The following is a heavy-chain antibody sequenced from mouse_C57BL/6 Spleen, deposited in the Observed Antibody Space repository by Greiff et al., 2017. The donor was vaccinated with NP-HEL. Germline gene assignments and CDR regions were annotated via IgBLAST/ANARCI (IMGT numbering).Heavy chain of an antibody. CDR3: ARWGNSSGYGYFDV. CDR1: GYTFTSYG. CDR2: IYPRSGNT. J-gene: IGHJ1*03. D-gene: IGHD3-2*02. Sequence: QVQLQQSGAELARPGASVKLSCKASGYTFTSYGISWVKQRTGQGLEWIGEIYPRSGNTYYNEKFKGKATLTADKSSSTAYMELRSLTSEDSAVYVCARWGNSSGYGYFDVWGTGTTVTVSA. V-gene: IGHV1-81*01.